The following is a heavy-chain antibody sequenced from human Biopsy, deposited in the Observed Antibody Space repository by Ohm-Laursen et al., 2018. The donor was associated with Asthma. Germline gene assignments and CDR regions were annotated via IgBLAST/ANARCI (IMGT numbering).Heavy chain of an antibody. D-gene: IGHD1-26*01. CDR2: ISFDGSNK. V-gene: IGHV3-30*18. CDR3: AKDVFPGWELRRGPDY. Sequence: SLRLSCSASGFTFSNYGMHWVRQAPGKGLDWVAVISFDGSNKNYTDSVKGRFTISRDNSRNTLHLQMNSLRAEDTAVYYCAKDVFPGWELRRGPDYWGQGTLATVSA. CDR1: GFTFSNYG. J-gene: IGHJ4*02.